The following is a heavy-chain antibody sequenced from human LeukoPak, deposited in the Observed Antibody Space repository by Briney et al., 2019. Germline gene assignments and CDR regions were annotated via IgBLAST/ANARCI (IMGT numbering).Heavy chain of an antibody. Sequence: SETLSLTCTVSGGSISSSSYYWGWIRQPPGKGLEWIGSIYYSGSTYYNPSLKSRVTISVDTSKNQFSLKLSSVTAADTAVYYCARGRSGFADYWGQGTLVTVSS. CDR1: GGSISSSSYY. CDR2: IYYSGST. V-gene: IGHV4-39*07. J-gene: IGHJ4*02. D-gene: IGHD3-22*01. CDR3: ARGRSGFADY.